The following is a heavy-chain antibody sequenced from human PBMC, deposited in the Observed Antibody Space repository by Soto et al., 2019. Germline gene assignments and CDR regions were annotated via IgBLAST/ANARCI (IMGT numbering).Heavy chain of an antibody. Sequence: EVQLVESGGGLVKPGGSLRLSCAASGFTFSSYSMNWVRQAPGKGLEWVSSISSSSSYIYYADSVKGRFTISRDNAKNSLYLQMNSLRAEDTAVYYCARDLKRDDILTGYYPCDYWGQGTLVTVSS. J-gene: IGHJ4*02. D-gene: IGHD3-9*01. CDR2: ISSSSSYI. CDR3: ARDLKRDDILTGYYPCDY. V-gene: IGHV3-21*01. CDR1: GFTFSSYS.